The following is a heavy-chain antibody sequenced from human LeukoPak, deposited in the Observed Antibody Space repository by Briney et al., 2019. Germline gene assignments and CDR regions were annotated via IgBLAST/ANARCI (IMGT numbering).Heavy chain of an antibody. V-gene: IGHV4-34*01. D-gene: IGHD3-16*01. J-gene: IGHJ4*02. CDR3: ARPHYYDYVWGSYSH. CDR1: GGSFSGYY. Sequence: PSETLSLTCAVYGGSFSGYYWSWIRQPPGKGLEWIGEINHSGSTNYNPSLKSRVTISVDTSKNQFSLKLSSVTAADTAVYYCARPHYYDYVWGSYSHWGQGTLVTVSS. CDR2: INHSGST.